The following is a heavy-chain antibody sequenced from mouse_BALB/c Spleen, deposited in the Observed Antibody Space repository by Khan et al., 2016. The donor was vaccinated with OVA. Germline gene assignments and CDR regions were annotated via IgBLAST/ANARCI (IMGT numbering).Heavy chain of an antibody. Sequence: VQLKQSGAELLKPGASVKLSCTASGFNIKDTYMHWVKQRPEQGLEWIGRIDPANGYTKYDPKFQGKATITADTSSNTAYLQLSSLPSEDTAVSYGALRGDIYDGYSGDAMDYWGQGASVTVSS. CDR3: ALRGDIYDGYSGDAMDY. CDR1: GFNIKDTY. J-gene: IGHJ4*01. V-gene: IGHV14-3*02. CDR2: IDPANGYT. D-gene: IGHD2-3*01.